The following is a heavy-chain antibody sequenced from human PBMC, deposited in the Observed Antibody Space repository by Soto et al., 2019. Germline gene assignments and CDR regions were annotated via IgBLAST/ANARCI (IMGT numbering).Heavy chain of an antibody. CDR1: WFSLSTRGMW. J-gene: IGHJ6*02. CDR2: IDGDDDK. V-gene: IGHV2-70*12. CDR3: AQSLRSYSSSWQYYFPGMEV. D-gene: IGHD6-13*01. Sequence: VSGPTLVNPTHTLTLTCTFSWFSLSTRGMWLSCIRQHPGKSLEWLALIDGDDDKYYSRSLKTMLTIAKVASKNLVVITMANMEPVDKATYYCAQSLRSYSSSWQYYFPGMEVWGQETTDTVSS.